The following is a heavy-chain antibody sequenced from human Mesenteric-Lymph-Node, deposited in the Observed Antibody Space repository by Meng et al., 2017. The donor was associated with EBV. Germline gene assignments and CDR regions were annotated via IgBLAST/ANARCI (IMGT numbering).Heavy chain of an antibody. CDR2: IYIDSTT. CDR3: ASHDTSAYLNS. D-gene: IGHD3-22*01. J-gene: IGHJ4*02. V-gene: IGHV3-53*01. Sequence: EVQWGESGGGLIQPGGSLRLSFAASGLSVSSKYMSWVRQTPGKGLEWVSVIYIDSTTYYTDSVRGRFTISRDNSKNTLYLQMNSLRDEDTAVYYCASHDTSAYLNSWGQGTLVTVSS. CDR1: GLSVSSKY.